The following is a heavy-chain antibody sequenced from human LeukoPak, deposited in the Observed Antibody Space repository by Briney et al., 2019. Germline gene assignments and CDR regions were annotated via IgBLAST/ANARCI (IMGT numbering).Heavy chain of an antibody. D-gene: IGHD7-27*01. CDR1: GGSISSGDYY. CDR2: IYYSGST. CDR3: ARLGILEGRGYYFDY. V-gene: IGHV4-30-4*01. Sequence: PSQTLSLTCTVSGGSISSGDYYWSWIRQPPGKGLEWIGYIYYSGSTYYNPSLKSRVTISVDTSKNQFSLKLSSVTAADTAVYYCARLGILEGRGYYFDYWGQGTLVTVSS. J-gene: IGHJ4*02.